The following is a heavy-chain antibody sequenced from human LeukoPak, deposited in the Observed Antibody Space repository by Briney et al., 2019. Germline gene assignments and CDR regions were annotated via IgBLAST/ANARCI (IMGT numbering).Heavy chain of an antibody. J-gene: IGHJ4*02. CDR3: ASRRIVGATIDY. D-gene: IGHD1-26*01. V-gene: IGHV4-39*01. Sequence: SGTLSLTCTVSGGSISSSSYYWGWIRQPPGKGLEWIGSIYYSGSTYYNPSLKSRVTISVDTSKNQFSLKLRSVTAADTAVYYCASRRIVGATIDYWGQGTLVTVSS. CDR2: IYYSGST. CDR1: GGSISSSSYY.